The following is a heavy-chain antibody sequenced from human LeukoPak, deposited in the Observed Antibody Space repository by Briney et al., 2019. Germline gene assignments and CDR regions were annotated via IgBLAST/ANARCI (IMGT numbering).Heavy chain of an antibody. D-gene: IGHD1-1*01. Sequence: GGSLRLSCAASGFTFSSYAMSWVRQAPGKGLEWVSAISGSGGSTYYAGSVKGRFTISRDNSKNTLYLQMNSLRAEDTAVYYCAPGDSLNWFDPWGQGTLVTVSS. J-gene: IGHJ5*02. V-gene: IGHV3-23*01. CDR1: GFTFSSYA. CDR3: APGDSLNWFDP. CDR2: ISGSGGST.